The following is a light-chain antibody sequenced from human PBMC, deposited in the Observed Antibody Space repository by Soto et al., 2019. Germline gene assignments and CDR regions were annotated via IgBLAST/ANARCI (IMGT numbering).Light chain of an antibody. CDR1: SSDVGCYNY. CDR2: DVS. Sequence: SALTQPASVSGSPGQSITISCTGTSSDVGCYNYVSWYQQHPGKAPKLMIYDVSNRPSGVSNRFSGSKSGNTASLTISGLQAEDEADYYCSSYTTSGSLVFGGGTKLTVL. V-gene: IGLV2-14*01. CDR3: SSYTTSGSLV. J-gene: IGLJ2*01.